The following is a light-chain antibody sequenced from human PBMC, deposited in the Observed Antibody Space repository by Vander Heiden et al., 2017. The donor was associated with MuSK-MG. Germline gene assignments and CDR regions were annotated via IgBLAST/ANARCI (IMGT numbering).Light chain of an antibody. Sequence: QSALTQPRPVSGSPGQSFTISCTGTISDVGGYNYVSWYQQYPGKAPKLMIYDVNKRPSGVPDRFSGSKSGNTASLTISGLQAEDEADYYCCSYAGRYTLVLGGGTKLTVL. J-gene: IGLJ2*01. CDR1: ISDVGGYNY. CDR2: DVN. CDR3: CSYAGRYTLV. V-gene: IGLV2-11*01.